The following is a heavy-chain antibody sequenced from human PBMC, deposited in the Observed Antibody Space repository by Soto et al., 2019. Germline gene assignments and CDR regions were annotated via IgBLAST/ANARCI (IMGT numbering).Heavy chain of an antibody. J-gene: IGHJ4*02. Sequence: WGSRRLACAARGFTFSSYSMHWVRQAPGKGLEWVAVISYDGSNKYYADSVKGRFTISRDNSKNTLYLQMNSLRAEDTAVYYCAKASTYYDILTGYYISPFAYWGQGTLVTVSS. CDR2: ISYDGSNK. CDR3: AKASTYYDILTGYYISPFAY. CDR1: GFTFSSYS. V-gene: IGHV3-30*18. D-gene: IGHD3-9*01.